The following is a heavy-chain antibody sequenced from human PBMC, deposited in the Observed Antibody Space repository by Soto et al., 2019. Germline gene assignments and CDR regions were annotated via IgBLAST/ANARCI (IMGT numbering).Heavy chain of an antibody. CDR2: IYYSGST. CDR3: AINLSRRFDY. J-gene: IGHJ4*02. V-gene: IGHV4-39*01. D-gene: IGHD2-2*01. Sequence: SETLSLTCTVSGGSMSSSSYYWGWIRQPPGKGLEWIGSIYYSGSTYYNPSLKSRVTISVDTSKNQFSLKLSSVTAADTAVYYCAINLSRRFDYWGQGTLVTVSS. CDR1: GGSMSSSSYY.